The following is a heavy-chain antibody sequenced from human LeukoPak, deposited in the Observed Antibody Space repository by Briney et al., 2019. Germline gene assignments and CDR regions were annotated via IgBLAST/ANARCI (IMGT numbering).Heavy chain of an antibody. J-gene: IGHJ4*02. CDR1: GGSISSGSYY. Sequence: PSETLSLTCTVSGGSISSGSYYWSWIRQPAGKGLEWIGRIYTSGSTNYNPSLKSRVTISVDTSKNQFSLKLSPVTAADTAVYYCAIDSITMVRGTGYYFDYWGQGTLVTVSS. CDR2: IYTSGST. D-gene: IGHD3-10*01. V-gene: IGHV4-61*02. CDR3: AIDSITMVRGTGYYFDY.